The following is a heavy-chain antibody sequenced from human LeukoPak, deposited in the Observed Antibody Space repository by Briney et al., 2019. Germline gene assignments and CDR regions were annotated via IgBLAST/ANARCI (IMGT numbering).Heavy chain of an antibody. CDR3: ARVYDYGDAFDI. CDR1: GYTFTSYG. D-gene: IGHD4/OR15-4a*01. CDR2: ISAYNGNT. Sequence: ASVNVSCKASGYTFTSYGISWVRQAPGQGLEWMGWISAYNGNTNYAQKLQGRVTMTTDTSTSTAYMELRSLRSDDTAVYYCARVYDYGDAFDIWGQGTMVTVSS. J-gene: IGHJ3*02. V-gene: IGHV1-18*01.